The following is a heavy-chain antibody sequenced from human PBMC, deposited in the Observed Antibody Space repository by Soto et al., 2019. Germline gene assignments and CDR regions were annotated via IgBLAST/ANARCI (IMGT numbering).Heavy chain of an antibody. J-gene: IGHJ4*02. CDR1: GGTFSSYA. CDR3: ASSPRELGPSYFDY. V-gene: IGHV1-69*12. CDR2: SIPIFGTA. D-gene: IGHD3-10*01. Sequence: QVQLVQSGAEVKKPGSSVKVSCKASGGTFSSYAISWVRQAPGQGLEWMGGSIPIFGTANYAQKFQGRVTITADESTSTAYMELSSLRSEDTAVYYCASSPRELGPSYFDYWGQRTLVTVSS.